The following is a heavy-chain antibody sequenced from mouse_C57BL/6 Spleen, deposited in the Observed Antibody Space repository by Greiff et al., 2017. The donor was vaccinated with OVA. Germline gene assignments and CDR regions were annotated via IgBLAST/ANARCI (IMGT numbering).Heavy chain of an antibody. V-gene: IGHV1-54*01. CDR1: GYAFTNYL. CDR2: INPGSGGT. CDR3: ARGDWDRAMDD. J-gene: IGHJ4*01. D-gene: IGHD4-1*01. Sequence: QVQLQQSGAELVRPGTSVKVSCKASGYAFTNYLIEWVKQRPGQGLEWIGVINPGSGGTNYNEKFKGKATLTADKSSSTAYMQLSSLTSEDSAVYFCARGDWDRAMDDWGQGTSVTVSS.